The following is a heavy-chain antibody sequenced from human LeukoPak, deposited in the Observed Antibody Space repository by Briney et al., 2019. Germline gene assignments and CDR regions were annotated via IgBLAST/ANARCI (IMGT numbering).Heavy chain of an antibody. D-gene: IGHD3-22*01. V-gene: IGHV3-7*01. CDR2: IRHDGSET. CDR3: ARQLYSNGYRWFDP. J-gene: IGHJ5*02. CDR1: GFPFSSYW. Sequence: GGSLRLSCAASGFPFSSYWMSWVRQAPGKGLEWVANIRHDGSETYYVDSLRSRFTISRDNAKNLVYLQMSSLRAEDTAIYYCARQLYSNGYRWFDPWGQGTLVTVSS.